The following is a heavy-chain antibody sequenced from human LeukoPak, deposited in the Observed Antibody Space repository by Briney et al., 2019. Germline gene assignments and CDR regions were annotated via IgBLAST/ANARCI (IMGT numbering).Heavy chain of an antibody. CDR1: GFTVSSNY. CDR3: ASLSSGWYPDC. V-gene: IGHV3-53*01. J-gene: IGHJ4*02. D-gene: IGHD6-19*01. CDR2: IYSGGST. Sequence: GGSLRLSCAASGFTVSSNYMSWVRQAPGKGLEWVSVIYSGGSTYYADSVKGRFTISRDNSKNTLYLQMNSLRAEDTAVYYCASLSSGWYPDCWGQGTLVTVSS.